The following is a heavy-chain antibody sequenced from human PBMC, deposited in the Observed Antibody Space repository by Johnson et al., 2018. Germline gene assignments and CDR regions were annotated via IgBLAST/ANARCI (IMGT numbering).Heavy chain of an antibody. CDR3: ALRRLGVASYYDYYGMDV. CDR2: ISSSGSTI. CDR1: GFTFSDYY. Sequence: QVQLVESGGGLVKPGGSLRLSCAASGFTFSDYYMSWIRQAPGKGLEWVSYISSSGSTIYYADSVKGRFTIPRDNAKNSLYLPMNSRRAEDTAVYYCALRRLGVASYYDYYGMDVWGQGTTVTVSS. J-gene: IGHJ6*02. D-gene: IGHD2-15*01. V-gene: IGHV3-11*01.